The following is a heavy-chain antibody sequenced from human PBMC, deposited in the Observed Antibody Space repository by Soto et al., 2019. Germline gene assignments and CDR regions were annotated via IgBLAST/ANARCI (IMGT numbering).Heavy chain of an antibody. D-gene: IGHD1-1*01. J-gene: IGHJ6*02. Sequence: QVQLQESGSGLVKPSQSLSLTCTVSGVSLNTADTWWSWIRQSPGKGLEFIGYYHSGGSTYYDASFRRRVIISAATSSSQFSLKLSSVTVADTAVYFCVRSRQMESGNDYGLDVWGQGTTVTVSS. V-gene: IGHV4-30-4*01. CDR1: GVSLNTADTW. CDR3: VRSRQMESGNDYGLDV. CDR2: YHSGGST.